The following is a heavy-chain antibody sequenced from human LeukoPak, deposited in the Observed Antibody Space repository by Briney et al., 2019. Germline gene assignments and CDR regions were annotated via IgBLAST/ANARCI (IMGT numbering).Heavy chain of an antibody. CDR2: INSDGSST. CDR1: GFTFSSYR. J-gene: IGHJ4*02. Sequence: GGSLRLSCAASGFTFSSYRMHWVRQTPGKGLVWVSRINSDGSSTSYADSVKGRFTISRDNAKNSLYLQMNSLRAEDTAVYYCVRGGSGYSSSWSTFDSWGQGTLVTVSS. D-gene: IGHD6-13*01. V-gene: IGHV3-74*01. CDR3: VRGGSGYSSSWSTFDS.